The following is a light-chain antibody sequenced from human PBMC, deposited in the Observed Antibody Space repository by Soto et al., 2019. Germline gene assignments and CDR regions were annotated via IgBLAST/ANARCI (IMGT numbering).Light chain of an antibody. J-gene: IGKJ1*01. CDR1: QRVYSSY. CDR3: QQYGSLIT. CDR2: GAF. Sequence: EIVLTQSPGTLSLSPWERATLSCRASQRVYSSYLAWYQQKPGQAPRLLIYGAFSRATDIPDRFSGSGSGTDFTLTINRLEPEDSAVYYCQQYGSLITFGQGTKVDIK. V-gene: IGKV3-20*01.